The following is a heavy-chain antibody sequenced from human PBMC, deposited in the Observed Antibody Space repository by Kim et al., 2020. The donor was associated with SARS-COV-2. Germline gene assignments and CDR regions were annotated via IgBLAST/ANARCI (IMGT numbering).Heavy chain of an antibody. Sequence: LKSRVTISVDTSKNQFSLKLSSVTAADTAVYYCARAGYCTNGVCSQYFDYWGQGTLVTVSS. D-gene: IGHD2-8*01. V-gene: IGHV4-34*01. CDR3: ARAGYCTNGVCSQYFDY. J-gene: IGHJ4*02.